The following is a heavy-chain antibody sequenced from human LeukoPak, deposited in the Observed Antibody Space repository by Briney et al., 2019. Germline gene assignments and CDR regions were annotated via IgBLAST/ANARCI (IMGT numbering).Heavy chain of an antibody. Sequence: GGSLRLSCAASGFTFSSYAMSWVRQAPGKGLEWVSGTSGSGRSIHYADSVKGRFTISRDNSKNTLYLRMNSLRADDTAVYYCAKDMNSWRDGSGLGDYFDYWGQGTLVTVSS. CDR1: GFTFSSYA. D-gene: IGHD6-19*01. J-gene: IGHJ4*02. V-gene: IGHV3-23*01. CDR2: TSGSGRSI. CDR3: AKDMNSWRDGSGLGDYFDY.